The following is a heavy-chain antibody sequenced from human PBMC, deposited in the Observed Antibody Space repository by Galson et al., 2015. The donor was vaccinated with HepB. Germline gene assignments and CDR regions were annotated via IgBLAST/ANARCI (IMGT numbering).Heavy chain of an antibody. CDR1: GYTLTKLS. D-gene: IGHD2-15*01. CDR2: FDPEDGET. V-gene: IGHV1-24*01. Sequence: SVKVSCKVSGYTLTKLSMHWVRQAPGKGLEWMGGFDPEDGETIYAQKFQGRVTMTEDTSTDTAYMELSSLRSEDTAVYYCATDRGWSDAFDIWGQGTMVTVSS. J-gene: IGHJ3*02. CDR3: ATDRGWSDAFDI.